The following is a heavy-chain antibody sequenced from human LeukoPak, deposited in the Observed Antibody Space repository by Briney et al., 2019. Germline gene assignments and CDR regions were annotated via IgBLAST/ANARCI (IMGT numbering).Heavy chain of an antibody. CDR3: ASYYDYVWGSLPVDY. CDR2: IYHSGST. CDR1: GYSISSGYY. J-gene: IGHJ4*02. D-gene: IGHD3-16*01. V-gene: IGHV4-38-2*01. Sequence: SETLSLTCAVSGYSISSGYYWGCIRQPPGKGLEWIGSIYHSGSTYYNPSLKSRVTISVDTSKNQFSLKLSSVTAADTAVYYCASYYDYVWGSLPVDYWGQGTLVTVSS.